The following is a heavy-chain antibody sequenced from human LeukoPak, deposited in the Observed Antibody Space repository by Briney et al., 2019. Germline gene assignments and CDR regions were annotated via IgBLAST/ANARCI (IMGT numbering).Heavy chain of an antibody. CDR1: GGSISSSSYY. D-gene: IGHD2-2*02. CDR2: IYYSGGT. J-gene: IGHJ5*02. Sequence: SETLSLTCTVSGGSISSSSYYWGWIRQPPGKGLEWIGSIYYSGGTYYNPSLKSRVTISVDTSKNQFSLKLSSVTAADTAVYYCARDRVAGVPAAIRFDPWGQGTLVTVSS. CDR3: ARDRVAGVPAAIRFDP. V-gene: IGHV4-39*07.